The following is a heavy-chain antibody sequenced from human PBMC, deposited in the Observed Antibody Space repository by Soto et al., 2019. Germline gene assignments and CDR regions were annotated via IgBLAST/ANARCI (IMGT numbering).Heavy chain of an antibody. Sequence: EVQVVESGGGLVQPGGSLRLSCAASGFYVSYYMSWFRQAPGKGLEWVSVIYRGGEIYYADSVQGRFTTSRDISRNSLDLQMNCLRVDDTAVYYCARDRRDGDTLWGQGVVVTVSS. CDR1: GFYVSYY. D-gene: IGHD5-18*01. CDR2: IYRGGEI. J-gene: IGHJ4*02. V-gene: IGHV3-66*01. CDR3: ARDRRDGDTL.